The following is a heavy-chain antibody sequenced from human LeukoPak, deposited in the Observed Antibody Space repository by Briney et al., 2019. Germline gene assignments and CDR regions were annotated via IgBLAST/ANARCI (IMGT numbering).Heavy chain of an antibody. Sequence: SETLSLTCTVSGGSISSGGYYWSWIRRHPGKGLEWIGYIYYSGSTYYNPSLKSRVTISVDTSKNQFSLKLSSVTAADTAVYYCAREVRGSTSCYLFPWGQGTLVTVSS. CDR3: AREVRGSTSCYLFP. D-gene: IGHD2-2*01. J-gene: IGHJ5*02. CDR2: IYYSGST. CDR1: GGSISSGGYY. V-gene: IGHV4-31*03.